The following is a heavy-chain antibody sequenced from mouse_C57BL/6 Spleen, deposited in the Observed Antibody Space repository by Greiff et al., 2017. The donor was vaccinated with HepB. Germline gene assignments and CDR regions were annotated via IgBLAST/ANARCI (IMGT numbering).Heavy chain of an antibody. CDR1: GYTFTSYW. CDR2: INPSNGGT. V-gene: IGHV1-53*01. D-gene: IGHD1-1*01. Sequence: QVQLQQPGTELVKPGASVKLSCKASGYTFTSYWMHWVKQRPGQGLEWIGNINPSNGGTNYNEKFKSKATLTVDKSSSTAYMQLSSLTSEDSAVYYCAKGGENGRGYWYFDVWGTGTTVTVSS. J-gene: IGHJ1*03. CDR3: AKGGENGRGYWYFDV.